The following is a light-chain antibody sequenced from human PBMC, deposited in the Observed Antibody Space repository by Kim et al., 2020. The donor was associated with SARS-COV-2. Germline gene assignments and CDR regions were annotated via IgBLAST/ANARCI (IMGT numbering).Light chain of an antibody. Sequence: KLTISSCGGSTTIRPSYAVRWYQQVLGTAPQLLIYGNGCRPAGVPDRFSGSKSGTSASLAITGLQSEDEADYYCESYDDSLNGVVFGGGTQLTVL. CDR3: ESYDDSLNGVV. V-gene: IGLV1-40*01. CDR2: GNG. J-gene: IGLJ3*02. CDR1: STTIRPSYA.